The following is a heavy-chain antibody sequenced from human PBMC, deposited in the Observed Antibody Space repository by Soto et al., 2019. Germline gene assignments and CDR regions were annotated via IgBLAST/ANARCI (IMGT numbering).Heavy chain of an antibody. D-gene: IGHD3-9*01. Sequence: PSETLSLTCTVSGGSIGTYYWSWIRQPPGKGLDWIGYIYYRGNTDYNPSLKSRVTISLDTPKNQFSLKLSSVTAADTAVYYCARHTGYYDILTGYTTYYFDYWGQGILVTVSS. CDR3: ARHTGYYDILTGYTTYYFDY. J-gene: IGHJ4*02. CDR1: GGSIGTYY. V-gene: IGHV4-59*08. CDR2: IYYRGNT.